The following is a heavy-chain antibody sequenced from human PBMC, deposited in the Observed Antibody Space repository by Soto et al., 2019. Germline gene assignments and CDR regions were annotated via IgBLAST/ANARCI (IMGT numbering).Heavy chain of an antibody. CDR1: GGTFSNYG. D-gene: IGHD2-15*01. V-gene: IGHV1-69*13. CDR3: SRDPTPTVVESITPDTFDI. CDR2: IIPIFGTP. Sequence: GASVKVSCKASGGTFSNYGINWVRQAPGQGLEWMGRIIPIFGTPNYAQKFQGRVTITADGSTRTAYMEMSSLRSEDTAVYYCSRDPTPTVVESITPDTFDIWGQGTKVTVSS. J-gene: IGHJ3*02.